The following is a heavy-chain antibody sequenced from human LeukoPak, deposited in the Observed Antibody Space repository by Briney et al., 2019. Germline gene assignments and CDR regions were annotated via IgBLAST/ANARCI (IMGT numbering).Heavy chain of an antibody. D-gene: IGHD2-2*01. CDR2: TSTNNRNT. J-gene: IGHJ6*03. Sequence: ASVTVSCKASGYTFLSHGFSWVRQAPGQGLEWMGWTSTNNRNTNYAQRLQGRVTMTTETSTNTAYMELRTLRSDDTAVYYCARSQAVVSSSLYYYYMDVWGKGTTIIVSS. CDR1: GYTFLSHG. V-gene: IGHV1-18*01. CDR3: ARSQAVVSSSLYYYYMDV.